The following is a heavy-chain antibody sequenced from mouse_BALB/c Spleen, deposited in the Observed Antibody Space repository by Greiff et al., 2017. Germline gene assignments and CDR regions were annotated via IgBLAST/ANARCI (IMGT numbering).Heavy chain of an antibody. V-gene: IGHV7-3*02. Sequence: EVKLEESGGGLVQPGGSLRLSCATSGFTFTDYYMSWVRQPPGKALEWLGFIRNKANGYTTEYSASVKGRFTISRDNSQSILYLQMNTLRAEDSATYYCERDRMGYSVDFWGQGTTLTVSS. D-gene: IGHD2-3*01. CDR2: IRNKANGYTT. J-gene: IGHJ2*01. CDR1: GFTFTDYY. CDR3: ERDRMGYSVDF.